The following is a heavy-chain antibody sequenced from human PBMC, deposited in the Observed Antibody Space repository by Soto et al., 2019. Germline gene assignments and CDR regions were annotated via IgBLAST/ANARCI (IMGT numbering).Heavy chain of an antibody. D-gene: IGHD2-15*01. V-gene: IGHV3-15*01. J-gene: IGHJ4*02. CDR1: GFTFSNAW. Sequence: EVQLVESGGGLVKPGGSLRLSCAASGFTFSNAWMSWVRQAPGKGLEWVGRIKSKTDGGTTDYAAPVKGRFTISRDDSKNTLYLQMNSLKTEDTAVYYCTTHAYLGYCSGGSCYHFDYWGQGTLVTVSS. CDR2: IKSKTDGGTT. CDR3: TTHAYLGYCSGGSCYHFDY.